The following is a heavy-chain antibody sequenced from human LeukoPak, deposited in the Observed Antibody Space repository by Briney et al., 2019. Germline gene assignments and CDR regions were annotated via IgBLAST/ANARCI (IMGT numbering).Heavy chain of an antibody. J-gene: IGHJ4*02. CDR3: ARTKPLDPFDF. CDR2: IYSSGST. CDR1: GGSISTYY. Sequence: PSETLSLTCTVSGGSISTYYWSWIRQPPGKGLEWIGYIYSSGSTNYNPSLKSRVTISVDTSKNQFSLKVNSVTAADTAVYYCARTKPLDPFDFWGQGTLVTVSS. V-gene: IGHV4-59*01.